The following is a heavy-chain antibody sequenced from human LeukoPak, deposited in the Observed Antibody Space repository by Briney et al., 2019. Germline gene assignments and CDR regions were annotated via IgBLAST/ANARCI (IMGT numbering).Heavy chain of an antibody. D-gene: IGHD4-23*01. J-gene: IGHJ6*03. V-gene: IGHV4-39*01. CDR2: IYYTGST. CDR1: GGSISSSSYY. Sequence: PSETLSLTCTVSGGSISSSSYYWGWIRQPPGKGLEWIGSIYYTGSTYYNPSLKSRVTISVDTSKNQFSLKPSSVTAADTAVYYCARLHYGGNYGYYYYMDVWGKGTTVTVSS. CDR3: ARLHYGGNYGYYYYMDV.